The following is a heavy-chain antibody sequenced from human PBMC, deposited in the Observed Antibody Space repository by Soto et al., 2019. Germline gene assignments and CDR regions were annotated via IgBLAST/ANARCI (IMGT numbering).Heavy chain of an antibody. J-gene: IGHJ4*02. CDR2: ISSSSSTI. D-gene: IGHD5-12*01. Sequence: GGSLRLSCAASGFTFSSYSMNWVRQAPGKGLEWVSYISSSSSTIYYADSVKGRFTISRDNAKNSLYLQMNSLRAEDTAVYYCARDTHRSGYDTTPYYFDYWGQGTLVTVSS. CDR1: GFTFSSYS. CDR3: ARDTHRSGYDTTPYYFDY. V-gene: IGHV3-48*01.